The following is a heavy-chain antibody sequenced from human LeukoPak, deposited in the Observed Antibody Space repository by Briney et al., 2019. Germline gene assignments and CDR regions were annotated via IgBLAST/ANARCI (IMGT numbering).Heavy chain of an antibody. D-gene: IGHD1-26*01. CDR2: IYHSGST. V-gene: IGHV4-4*02. J-gene: IGHJ6*02. CDR1: GGSISSSNL. Sequence: SETLSLTCAVSGGSISSSNLCSWVRQPPGKGLEWIGEIYHSGSTNYNPSLKSRVTISVDKSKNQFSLKLSSVTAADTAVYYCARGSYSLYYGMDVWGQGTTVTVSS. CDR3: ARGSYSLYYGMDV.